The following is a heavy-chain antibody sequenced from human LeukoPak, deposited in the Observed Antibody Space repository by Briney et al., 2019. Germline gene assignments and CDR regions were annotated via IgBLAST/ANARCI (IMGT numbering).Heavy chain of an antibody. CDR2: IRRKTYGGTT. J-gene: IGHJ4*02. V-gene: IGHV3-49*04. Sequence: GGSLRLSCAVSGFSFPNAWMSWVRQAPGKGLEWVGFIRRKTYGGTTEYAASVKGRFTISRDDSKSIAYLQMNSLKTEDTAVYYCSRDCRGGDCYEDYWGQGTLVTVSS. CDR3: SRDCRGGDCYEDY. CDR1: GFSFPNAW. D-gene: IGHD2-21*02.